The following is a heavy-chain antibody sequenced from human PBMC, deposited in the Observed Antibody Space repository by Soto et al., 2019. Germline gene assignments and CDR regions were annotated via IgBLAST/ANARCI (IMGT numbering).Heavy chain of an antibody. D-gene: IGHD2-15*01. CDR1: GFTFSSYW. J-gene: IGHJ4*02. CDR2: INSDGSST. Sequence: EVQLVESGGGLVQPGGSLRLSCAASGFTFSSYWMHWVRQAPGKGLVWVSRINSDGSSTSYADSVKGRFTISRYNAKNTLYLQMNSLRAEDTALYYCVRTSLVVAAATLEDYWGQGTLVTVSS. V-gene: IGHV3-74*01. CDR3: VRTSLVVAAATLEDY.